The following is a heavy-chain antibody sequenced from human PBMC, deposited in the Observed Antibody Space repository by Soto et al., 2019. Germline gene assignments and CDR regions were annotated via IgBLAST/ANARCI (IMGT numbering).Heavy chain of an antibody. D-gene: IGHD6-13*01. CDR3: AKRPPIAAANPDY. V-gene: IGHV3-30-3*02. CDR2: ISNDGRNK. Sequence: GGSLRLSCAASGLTFSTYNMYWVRQAPGKGLECVAVISNDGRNKYYADSVKGRFTISRDNSKNTLYLQMNSLRAEDTAVYYCAKRPPIAAANPDYWGQGTLVTVS. CDR1: GLTFSTYN. J-gene: IGHJ4*02.